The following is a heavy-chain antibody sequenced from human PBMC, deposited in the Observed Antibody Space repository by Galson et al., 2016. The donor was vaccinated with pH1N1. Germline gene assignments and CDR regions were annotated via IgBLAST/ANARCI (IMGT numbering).Heavy chain of an antibody. CDR2: IYPGDSDT. CDR3: ARHQGGGGGDSYYFDY. J-gene: IGHJ4*02. D-gene: IGHD2-21*02. Sequence: QSGAEVKKPGESLKISCTGSGYDFSNYWIGWVRQMPGKGLEWMGIIYPGDSDTRYSPSFQGQVTISADKSIDTAFLQWNSLKAPDTAMYYCARHQGGGGGDSYYFDYWGQGALVTVSS. V-gene: IGHV5-51*03. CDR1: GYDFSNYW.